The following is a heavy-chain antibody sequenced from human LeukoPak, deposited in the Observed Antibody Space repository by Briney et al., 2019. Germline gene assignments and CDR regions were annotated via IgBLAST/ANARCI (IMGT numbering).Heavy chain of an antibody. CDR1: GFSFNTHA. CDR2: ISGSDQST. J-gene: IGHJ4*02. Sequence: GGSLRLSCATSGFSFNTHAMTWVHQAPGKGPEWVSSISGSDQSTYYADSMEGRFTISRDNSKKTLYLQMNSLRAEDSAVYYCAKGGDFDSSSYYSHWGQGMLVTVSS. V-gene: IGHV3-23*01. D-gene: IGHD3-22*01. CDR3: AKGGDFDSSSYYSH.